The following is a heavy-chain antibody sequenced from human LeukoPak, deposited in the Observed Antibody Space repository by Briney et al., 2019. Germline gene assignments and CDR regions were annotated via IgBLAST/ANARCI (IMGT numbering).Heavy chain of an antibody. CDR1: GFTFSSYW. D-gene: IGHD3-9*01. J-gene: IGHJ6*03. V-gene: IGHV3-74*01. Sequence: GGSLRLSCAASGFTFSSYWMHWVHQAPGKGLVWVSRINSDGSSTSYADSVKGRFTISRDNAKNTLYLQMNSLRAEDTAVYYCARARYDILTGLTPYYYYYMDVWGKGTTVTIS. CDR3: ARARYDILTGLTPYYYYYMDV. CDR2: INSDGSST.